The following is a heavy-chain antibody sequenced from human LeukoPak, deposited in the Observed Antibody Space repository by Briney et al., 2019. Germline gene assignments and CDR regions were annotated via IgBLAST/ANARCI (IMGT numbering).Heavy chain of an antibody. J-gene: IGHJ3*02. Sequence: SETLSLTCTVSGGSISSCYWSWIRQPPGKGLEWIGYIYYSGSTNYNPSLKSRVTISVDTSKNQFSLKLSSVTAADTAVYYCARGGGGTYYKRTFDIWGQGTMVTVSS. CDR1: GGSISSCY. D-gene: IGHD1-26*01. CDR2: IYYSGST. CDR3: ARGGGGTYYKRTFDI. V-gene: IGHV4-59*01.